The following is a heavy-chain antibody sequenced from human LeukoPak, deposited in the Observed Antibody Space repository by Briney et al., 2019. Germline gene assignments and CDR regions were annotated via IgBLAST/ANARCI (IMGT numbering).Heavy chain of an antibody. Sequence: PGGSLRLSCAASGFTFCSYSMNWVRQAPGKGLECVSSISSSSSYIYYADSVKGRFTISRDNAKNSLYLQMNSLRAEDTAVYYCARESRSSSSRRETRTFDYWGQGTLVTVSS. J-gene: IGHJ4*02. V-gene: IGHV3-21*01. CDR1: GFTFCSYS. CDR2: ISSSSSYI. D-gene: IGHD6-13*01. CDR3: ARESRSSSSRRETRTFDY.